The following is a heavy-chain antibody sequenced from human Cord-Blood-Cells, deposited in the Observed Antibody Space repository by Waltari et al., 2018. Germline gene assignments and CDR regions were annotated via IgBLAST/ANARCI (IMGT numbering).Heavy chain of an antibody. J-gene: IGHJ4*02. V-gene: IGHV1-69*01. CDR1: GGTFSSYA. CDR2: IIPIFGTA. CDR3: AGDCSSTSCYDEFDY. Sequence: QVQLVQSGAEVKKPGSSVKVSCTASGGTFSSYAISWVRQAHGQGLEWMGGIIPIFGTANYEQKFQGRVTITADESTSTAYMELSSLRSEDTAVYYCAGDCSSTSCYDEFDYWGQGTLVTVSS. D-gene: IGHD2-2*01.